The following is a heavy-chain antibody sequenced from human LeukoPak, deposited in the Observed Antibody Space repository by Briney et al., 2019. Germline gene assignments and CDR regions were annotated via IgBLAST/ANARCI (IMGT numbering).Heavy chain of an antibody. V-gene: IGHV3-74*01. Sequence: PGGSLRLSCAASGFTFCSYWMHWVRHAPGKGLVWVSRINSDGSSTSYADSVKGRFTISRDNAKNTLYLQMNSLRAEDTAVYYCARDGYYYDSSGYYRYFDYWGQGTLVTVSS. CDR1: GFTFCSYW. D-gene: IGHD3-22*01. CDR2: INSDGSST. CDR3: ARDGYYYDSSGYYRYFDY. J-gene: IGHJ4*02.